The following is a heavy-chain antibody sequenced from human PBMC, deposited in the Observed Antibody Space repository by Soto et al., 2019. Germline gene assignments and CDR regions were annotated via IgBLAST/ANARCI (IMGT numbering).Heavy chain of an antibody. CDR3: ARGSSGWHYYYYGMDV. CDR2: INHSGST. D-gene: IGHD6-19*01. V-gene: IGHV4-34*01. J-gene: IGHJ6*02. Sequence: SETLSLTCAVYGGSFSGYYWSWIRQPPGKGLEWIGEINHSGSTNYNPSLKSRVTISVDTSKNQFSLKLSSVTAADTAVYYCARGSSGWHYYYYGMDVWGQATTVTVSS. CDR1: GGSFSGYY.